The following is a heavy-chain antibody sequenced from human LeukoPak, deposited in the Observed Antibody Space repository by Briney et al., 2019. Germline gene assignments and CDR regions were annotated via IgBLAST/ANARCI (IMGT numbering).Heavy chain of an antibody. Sequence: ASVKVSCKASGGTFSSYAISWVRQAPGQGLEWVGGIIPIFGTANYAQKFQGRVTITADESTSTAYMELSSLRSEDTAVYYCARDGDIVVVPAAMRYTAMVDYYYGMDVWGKGTTVTVSS. CDR2: IIPIFGTA. J-gene: IGHJ6*04. CDR3: ARDGDIVVVPAAMRYTAMVDYYYGMDV. D-gene: IGHD2-2*01. CDR1: GGTFSSYA. V-gene: IGHV1-69*13.